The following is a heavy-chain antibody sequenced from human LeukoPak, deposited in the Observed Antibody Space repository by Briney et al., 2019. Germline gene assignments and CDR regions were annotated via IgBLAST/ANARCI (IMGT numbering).Heavy chain of an antibody. V-gene: IGHV4-34*01. D-gene: IGHD3-22*01. CDR3: ARSLDYYDSSGYYPSPKYFQH. CDR1: GGSFSGYY. Sequence: PSETLSLTCAVYGGSFSGYYWSWIRQPPGKGLEWIGEINHSGSTNYNPSLKSRVTISVDTSKNQFSLKLSSVTAADTAVYYCARSLDYYDSSGYYPSPKYFQHWGQGTLVTVSS. J-gene: IGHJ1*01. CDR2: INHSGST.